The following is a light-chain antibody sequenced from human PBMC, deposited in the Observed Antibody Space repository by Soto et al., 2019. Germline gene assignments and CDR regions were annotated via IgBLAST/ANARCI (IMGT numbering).Light chain of an antibody. CDR1: QSVSSN. Sequence: EIVLTQSPATLSVSPGERATLSCRASQSVSSNLAWYQQKPGQAPRLLIYDASTRATGIPARFSGSGSGTEFTLTISSLQSEDFAVYYCQQHNNWPPITFGQGTRLEIK. CDR3: QQHNNWPPIT. J-gene: IGKJ5*01. CDR2: DAS. V-gene: IGKV3-15*01.